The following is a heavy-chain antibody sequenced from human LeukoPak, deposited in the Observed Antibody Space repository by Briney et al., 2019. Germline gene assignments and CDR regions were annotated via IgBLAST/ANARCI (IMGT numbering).Heavy chain of an antibody. J-gene: IGHJ5*02. D-gene: IGHD6-25*01. CDR1: GYTFTSYY. Sequence: ASVKVSCKASGYTFTSYYMHWVRQAPGQGLEWMGIINPSGGSTSYAQKFQGRVTMTRDTSTSIAYMELRSLGSDDTAVYYCARYSIAANWFDPWGQGTLVTVSS. V-gene: IGHV1-46*01. CDR2: INPSGGST. CDR3: ARYSIAANWFDP.